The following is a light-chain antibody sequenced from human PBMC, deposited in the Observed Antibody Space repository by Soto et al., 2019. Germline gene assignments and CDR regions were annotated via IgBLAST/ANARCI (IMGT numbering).Light chain of an antibody. CDR3: QQSYSTPPYT. CDR2: AS. Sequence: DIRLTQSPSSLSASVGDRVTITCRASQRSYSYLNWYQQKPGMAPKLLIYASPLQTGVPARFSGSGSGTDFTLTISSLQPEDFATYSCQQSYSTPPYTFGQGTNLEI. J-gene: IGKJ2*01. V-gene: IGKV1-39*01. CDR1: QRSYSY.